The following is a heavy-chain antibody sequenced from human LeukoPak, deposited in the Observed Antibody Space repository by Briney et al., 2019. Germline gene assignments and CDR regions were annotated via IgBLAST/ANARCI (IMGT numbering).Heavy chain of an antibody. Sequence: KPSETLSLTCTVSGGSISSYYWSWIRQPPGKGLEWIGYIYYSGSTNYNPSLKSRVTISVDTSKNQFSLKLSSVTAADTAVYYCAREADGSFDYWGQGTLVTVSS. CDR3: AREADGSFDY. CDR2: IYYSGST. D-gene: IGHD3-10*01. J-gene: IGHJ4*02. CDR1: GGSISSYY. V-gene: IGHV4-59*01.